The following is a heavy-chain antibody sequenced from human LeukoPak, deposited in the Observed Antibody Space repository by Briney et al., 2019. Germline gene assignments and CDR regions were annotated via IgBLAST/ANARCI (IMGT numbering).Heavy chain of an antibody. CDR2: INHSGST. V-gene: IGHV4-34*01. CDR1: GGSFSGYY. Sequence: SETLSLTCAVYGGSFSGYYWSWIRQPPGKGLEWIGEINHSGSTNYNPPLKSRVTISVDTSKNQFSLKLSSVTAADTAVYYCAKGRPIKFGESLYYYYYMDVWGKGTTVTISS. D-gene: IGHD3-10*01. J-gene: IGHJ6*03. CDR3: AKGRPIKFGESLYYYYYMDV.